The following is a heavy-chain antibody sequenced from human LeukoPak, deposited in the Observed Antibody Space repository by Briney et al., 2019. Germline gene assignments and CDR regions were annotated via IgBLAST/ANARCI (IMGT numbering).Heavy chain of an antibody. D-gene: IGHD5-18*01. CDR2: IKQDGSEK. V-gene: IGHV3-7*01. J-gene: IGHJ4*02. Sequence: GGSLRLPCAASVFTLCNFWMSWLRQAPGKGLEGVANIKQDGSEKNYVDSVKGRFTISRDNAKNSLYLQMNSLRAEDTAVYYCARVRDVDTTMVALDYWGQGTLVTVSS. CDR1: VFTLCNFW. CDR3: ARVRDVDTTMVALDY.